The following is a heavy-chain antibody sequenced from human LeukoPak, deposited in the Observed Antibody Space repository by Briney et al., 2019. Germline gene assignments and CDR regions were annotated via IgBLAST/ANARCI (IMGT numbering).Heavy chain of an antibody. CDR2: ISGNGGGT. CDR1: GFTFSSYA. Sequence: PGGSLRLSCAASGFTFSSYAMSWVRQAPGKGLEWVSTISGNGGGTYYVDSVKGRFTISRDKSTNTLYLQMNSLRAQDTAVYYCAKDPEDSRLSDFDYWGEGRLVSVSS. J-gene: IGHJ4*02. V-gene: IGHV3-23*01. D-gene: IGHD6-6*01. CDR3: AKDPEDSRLSDFDY.